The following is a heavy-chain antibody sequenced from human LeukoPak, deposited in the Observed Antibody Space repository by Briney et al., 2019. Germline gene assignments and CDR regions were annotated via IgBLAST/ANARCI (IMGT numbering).Heavy chain of an antibody. V-gene: IGHV4-39*07. J-gene: IGHJ4*02. CDR3: TRFSGSYLGRAND. D-gene: IGHD1-26*01. CDR1: GGSISSSSYY. Sequence: SETLSLTCTVSGGSISSSSYYWGWIRQPPGEGLEWIGSIYYSGSTYYNPSLKSRVTISVDKSKNQFSLKLSSVTAADTAVYYCTRFSGSYLGRANDWGQGTLVTVSS. CDR2: IYYSGST.